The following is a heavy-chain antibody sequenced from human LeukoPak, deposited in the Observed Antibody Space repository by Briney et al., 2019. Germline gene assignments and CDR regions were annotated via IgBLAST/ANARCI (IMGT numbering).Heavy chain of an antibody. Sequence: PGGSLRLSCTASGFNFNNAWMSWVRQAPGKGLEWVSSISGSGDTTYYADSVQGRFTISRDNSKNTLFLQMNSLRAEDTAVYYCARDYFSTSQWSRLFDYWGQGTLVTVSS. D-gene: IGHD2-15*01. J-gene: IGHJ4*02. V-gene: IGHV3-23*01. CDR2: ISGSGDTT. CDR1: GFNFNNAW. CDR3: ARDYFSTSQWSRLFDY.